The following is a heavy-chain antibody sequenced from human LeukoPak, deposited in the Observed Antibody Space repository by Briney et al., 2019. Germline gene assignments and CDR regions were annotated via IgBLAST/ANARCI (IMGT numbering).Heavy chain of an antibody. V-gene: IGHV3-21*01. D-gene: IGHD4-17*01. Sequence: GGSLRLSCAASGFTFSSYTMNWVRQAPGEGLEWVSSITGSGSDIYYADSVKGRFTISRDNTKNSLYLQMNSLRAEDTAVYYCARDVYGDYANDYWGQGTLVTVSS. CDR3: ARDVYGDYANDY. CDR1: GFTFSSYT. J-gene: IGHJ4*02. CDR2: ITGSGSDI.